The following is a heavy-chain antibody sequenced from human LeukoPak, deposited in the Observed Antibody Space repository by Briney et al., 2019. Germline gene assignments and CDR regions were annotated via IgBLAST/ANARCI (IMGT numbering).Heavy chain of an antibody. CDR2: IYYNGKT. CDR1: GGSVTYTNYY. Sequence: SETLSLTCTVSGGSVTYTNYYWGWIRQPPGKGLQWIGVIYYNGKTYYNPSLKSRVTISVDRSKNQFSLKLSSVTAADTAVYYCARGSGRNDYGDYGWFDPWGQGTLVTVSS. CDR3: ARGSGRNDYGDYGWFDP. V-gene: IGHV4-39*07. D-gene: IGHD4-17*01. J-gene: IGHJ5*02.